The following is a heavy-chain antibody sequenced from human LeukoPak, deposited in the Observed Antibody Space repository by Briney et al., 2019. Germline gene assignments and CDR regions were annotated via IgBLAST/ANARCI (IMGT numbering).Heavy chain of an antibody. V-gene: IGHV1-2*02. D-gene: IGHD3-3*01. CDR1: GYTFTGYY. Sequence: GASVKVSCKASGYTFTGYYMHWVRQAPGQGLEWMGWINPNSGGTNYAQKFQGRVTMTRDTSISTAYMELSRLRSDDTAVYYCARDYLDFWSGYAHNWFDPWGQGTLVTVSS. J-gene: IGHJ5*02. CDR2: INPNSGGT. CDR3: ARDYLDFWSGYAHNWFDP.